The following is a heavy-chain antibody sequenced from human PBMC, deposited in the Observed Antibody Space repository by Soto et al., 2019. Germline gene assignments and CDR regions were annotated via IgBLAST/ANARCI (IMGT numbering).Heavy chain of an antibody. CDR3: ARVGGYYDFWSGYYHWWFEP. Sequence: SETLSLTCAFYVGSFSGYYWSWIRHPPGKWLEWIGEINHSGSTNYNPSLKSRVTISVDTSKNQFSLKLSSVTAADTAVYYCARVGGYYDFWSGYYHWWFEPWGQGTLVIVS. CDR2: INHSGST. V-gene: IGHV4-34*01. D-gene: IGHD3-3*01. CDR1: VGSFSGYY. J-gene: IGHJ5*02.